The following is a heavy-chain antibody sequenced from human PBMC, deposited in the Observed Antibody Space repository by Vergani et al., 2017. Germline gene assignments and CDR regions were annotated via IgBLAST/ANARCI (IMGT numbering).Heavy chain of an antibody. CDR1: GGSISSYY. J-gene: IGHJ3*02. D-gene: IGHD6-19*01. CDR3: ARVDSSGWYDAFDI. Sequence: QVQLQESGPGLVKPSQTLSLTCTVPGGSISSYYWSWIRQPPGKGLEWVGYIYYSGSTYYNPSLKSRVTISVDTSKNQFSLKLSSVTAADTAVYYCARVDSSGWYDAFDIWGQGTMVTVSS. V-gene: IGHV4-59*12. CDR2: IYYSGST.